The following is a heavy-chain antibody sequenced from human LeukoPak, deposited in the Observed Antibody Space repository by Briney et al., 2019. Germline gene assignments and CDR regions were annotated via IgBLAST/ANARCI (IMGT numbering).Heavy chain of an antibody. Sequence: KSSETLSLTCTVSGGSISSYYWSWIRQPPGKGLEWIGYIYTGGSTNYNPSLKSRVTISVDTSKNQFSLKLSSVTAADTAVYYCARQGVKGRYYYYYMDVWGKGTTVTVSS. D-gene: IGHD3-10*01. V-gene: IGHV4-4*09. CDR2: IYTGGST. J-gene: IGHJ6*03. CDR1: GGSISSYY. CDR3: ARQGVKGRYYYYYMDV.